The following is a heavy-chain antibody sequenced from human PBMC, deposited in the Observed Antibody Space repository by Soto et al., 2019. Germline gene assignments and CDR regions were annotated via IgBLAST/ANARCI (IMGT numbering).Heavy chain of an antibody. CDR1: GASISSTTSGNW. J-gene: IGHJ4*02. D-gene: IGHD1-26*01. CDR3: ARMVGATLVDF. V-gene: IGHV4-4*02. CDR2: IYHSGST. Sequence: QVQLQESGPGLVRPSGTLSLTCAVSGASISSTTSGNWWSWVRQPPGKGLEWIGEIYHSGSTNYNPSLQSRVTMSVDKSKNQFSLKLSSVTAADTAVYYCARMVGATLVDFWGQGPLVTVSS.